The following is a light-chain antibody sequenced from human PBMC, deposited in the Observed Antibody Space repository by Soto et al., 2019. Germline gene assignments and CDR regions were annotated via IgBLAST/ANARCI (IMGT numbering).Light chain of an antibody. CDR2: GAS. J-gene: IGKJ1*01. CDR1: QSVSSN. Sequence: EILMTQSPATRSVSPGERATLSCRASQSVSSNLAWYQQKPGQAPRLLIYGASTRATGIPARFSGSGSGTEFTLTISSLQSEDFAVYYCQQYNNWPPWTFGQGTKVDIK. V-gene: IGKV3-15*01. CDR3: QQYNNWPPWT.